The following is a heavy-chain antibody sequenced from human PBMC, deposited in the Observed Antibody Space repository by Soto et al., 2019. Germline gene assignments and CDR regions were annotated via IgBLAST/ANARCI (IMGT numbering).Heavy chain of an antibody. CDR3: ARRGYYGSGSYRLGSYYYHGMDV. Sequence: SETLSLTCTVSGGSIISSSYYFCCIRQPPGNGLEWIGSIYYSGSTYYNPSLKSRVTISVDTSKNQFSLKLSSVTAADTAVYYCARRGYYGSGSYRLGSYYYHGMDVWGQGTTVTVSS. CDR2: IYYSGST. D-gene: IGHD3-10*01. J-gene: IGHJ6*02. CDR1: GGSIISSSYY. V-gene: IGHV4-39*01.